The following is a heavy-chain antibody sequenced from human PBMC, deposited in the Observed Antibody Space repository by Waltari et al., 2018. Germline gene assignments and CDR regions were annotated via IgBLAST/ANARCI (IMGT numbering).Heavy chain of an antibody. J-gene: IGHJ5*02. V-gene: IGHV1-69*01. CDR1: GGTFSSSA. Sequence: QVQLVQSGAEVKKPGSSVKVSCKASGGTFSSSAISWGRQAPGQGLEWMGGIIPIFGTANYAQKFQGRVTITADESTSTAYMELSSLRSEDTAVYYCARVGGYTIPRTDNWFDPWGQGTLVTVSS. CDR3: ARVGGYTIPRTDNWFDP. D-gene: IGHD1-26*01. CDR2: IIPIFGTA.